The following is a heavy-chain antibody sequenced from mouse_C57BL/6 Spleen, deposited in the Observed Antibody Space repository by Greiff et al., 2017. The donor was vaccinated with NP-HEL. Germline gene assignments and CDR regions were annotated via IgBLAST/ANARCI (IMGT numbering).Heavy chain of an antibody. CDR1: GYTFTSYW. V-gene: IGHV1-59*01. D-gene: IGHD1-1*01. CDR3: ANYYGSSDY. J-gene: IGHJ2*01. Sequence: VQLQQPGAELVRPGTSVKLSCKASGYTFTSYWMHWVKQRPGQGLAWIGVIDPSDSYTNYNQKFKGKATLTVDTSSSTAYMQLSSLTSEDSAVYYCANYYGSSDYWGQGTTLTVSS. CDR2: IDPSDSYT.